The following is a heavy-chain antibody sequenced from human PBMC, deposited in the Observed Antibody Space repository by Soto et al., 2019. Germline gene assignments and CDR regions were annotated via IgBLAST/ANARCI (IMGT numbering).Heavy chain of an antibody. Sequence: QVQLQESGPGLVKPSETLSLTCTVSGGSISSYYWSWIRQPPGKGLEWIGAIYYSWSTNYNPSLKGRVTISVDTSKNQCFLKLSSLTAADTAVYYCARRYGSCFDYWGQGTLVTVSS. V-gene: IGHV4-59*08. J-gene: IGHJ4*02. CDR3: ARRYGSCFDY. D-gene: IGHD5-18*01. CDR2: IYYSWST. CDR1: GGSISSYY.